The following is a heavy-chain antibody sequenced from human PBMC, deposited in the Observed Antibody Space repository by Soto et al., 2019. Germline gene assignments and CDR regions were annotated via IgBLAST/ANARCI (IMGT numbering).Heavy chain of an antibody. J-gene: IGHJ4*02. CDR2: IYHSGSA. CDR3: AGLLSGATGVY. D-gene: IGHD1-1*01. Sequence: QVQLQESGPGLVKPSQTLSLTCTVSGGSISKGGYYWSWIRQHPGKGLEWIGYIYHSGSAFYNPSLKSRFTMSVDTSKNQFSLKLSSVTAADTAVYYCAGLLSGATGVYWGQGTLVTVSS. CDR1: GGSISKGGYY. V-gene: IGHV4-31*03.